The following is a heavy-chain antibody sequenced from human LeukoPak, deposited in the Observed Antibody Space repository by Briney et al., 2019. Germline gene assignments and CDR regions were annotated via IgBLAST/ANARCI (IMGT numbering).Heavy chain of an antibody. CDR2: ISYDGSNK. V-gene: IGHV3-30*18. D-gene: IGHD3-10*01. Sequence: GGSLRLSCAASGFTFSSYGMHWVRQAPGKGLEWVAVISYDGSNKYYADSVKGRFTISRDNSKNTLYLQMNSLRAEDTAVYYCAKDLPPGVLDYWGQGTLVTVSS. CDR3: AKDLPPGVLDY. CDR1: GFTFSSYG. J-gene: IGHJ4*02.